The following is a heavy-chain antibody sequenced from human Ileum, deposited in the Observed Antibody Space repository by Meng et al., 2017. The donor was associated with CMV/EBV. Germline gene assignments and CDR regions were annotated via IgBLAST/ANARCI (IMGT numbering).Heavy chain of an antibody. J-gene: IGHJ4*02. CDR1: GFTFTNYA. D-gene: IGHD4-17*01. CDR3: AKDDGGDYARGYFDY. CDR2: ISSSGGST. Sequence: SGFTFTNYAMSWVRQAPGQGLEWVSAISSSGGSTYYTDSVKGRFTISRDNSKNTLYLQMSSLRAEDAAVYYCAKDDGGDYARGYFDYWGQGTLVTVSS. V-gene: IGHV3-23*01.